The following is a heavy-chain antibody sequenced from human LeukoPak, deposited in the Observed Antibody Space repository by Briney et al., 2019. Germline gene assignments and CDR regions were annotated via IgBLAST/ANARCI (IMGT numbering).Heavy chain of an antibody. D-gene: IGHD6-6*01. Sequence: SETLSLTCAVYGGSFSGYYWSWIRQPPGKGLEWIGEINHSGSTNYNPSLKSRVTISVDTSKNQFSLKLSSVTAADTAVYYCAREEMEGYIAARPIDYWGQGTLVTVSS. J-gene: IGHJ4*02. V-gene: IGHV4-34*01. CDR2: INHSGST. CDR1: GGSFSGYY. CDR3: AREEMEGYIAARPIDY.